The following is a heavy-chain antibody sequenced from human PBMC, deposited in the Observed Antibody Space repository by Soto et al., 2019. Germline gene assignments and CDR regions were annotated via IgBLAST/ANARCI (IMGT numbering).Heavy chain of an antibody. CDR3: AREGYCSSGSCALYSHDFFGMDV. Sequence: ASVKVSCKTSGYTFARYGISWVRQVPGQGLEWMGWISTYNDNTKYAQKLKGRVTMSTDTSTDTVYMELRSLTSDDTAVYYCAREGYCSSGSCALYSHDFFGMDVWGQGTTVTVYS. CDR1: GYTFARYG. D-gene: IGHD2-15*01. V-gene: IGHV1-18*01. J-gene: IGHJ6*02. CDR2: ISTYNDNT.